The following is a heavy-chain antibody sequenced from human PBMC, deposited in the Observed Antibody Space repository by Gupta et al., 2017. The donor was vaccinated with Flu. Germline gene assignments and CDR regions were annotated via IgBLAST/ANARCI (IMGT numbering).Heavy chain of an antibody. CDR2: ISSSAVT. CDR1: GLDFNSYE. CDR3: ARGHWDN. V-gene: IGHV3-48*03. J-gene: IGHJ4*02. Sequence: CTASGLDFNSYEMSWVRQAPGRGLEWVAFISSSAVTYYTDPVRGRFTISRDNANNLLYLQMSSLRGEDTAVYYCARGHWDNWGQGTLVTVSS.